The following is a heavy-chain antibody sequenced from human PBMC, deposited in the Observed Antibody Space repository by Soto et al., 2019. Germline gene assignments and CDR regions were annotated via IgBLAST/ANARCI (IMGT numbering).Heavy chain of an antibody. CDR2: ISWDGGST. V-gene: IGHV3-43D*03. Sequence: GGSLSLSCAASGFTFDDYAMHWVRQAPGKGLEWVSLISWDGGSTYYADSVKGRFPISRDNSKNSLYLQMNSLRAEDTALYYCAKVGNPFNYYYYYGMDVWGQGTTVTVSS. J-gene: IGHJ6*02. CDR3: AKVGNPFNYYYYYGMDV. D-gene: IGHD1-1*01. CDR1: GFTFDDYA.